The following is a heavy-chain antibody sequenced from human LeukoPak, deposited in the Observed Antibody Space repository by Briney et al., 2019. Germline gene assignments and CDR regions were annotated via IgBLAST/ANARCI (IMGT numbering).Heavy chain of an antibody. CDR1: GFTFSNAW. Sequence: PGGSLRLSCAASGFTFSNAWMSWVRQAPGKGLEWVGRIKSKTDGGTTDYAAPVKGRFTISRDDSKNTLYLQMNSLKTEDTAVYYCTTDSQAVAGQGDYWGQGTLVTVSS. D-gene: IGHD6-19*01. CDR2: IKSKTDGGTT. J-gene: IGHJ4*02. CDR3: TTDSQAVAGQGDY. V-gene: IGHV3-15*01.